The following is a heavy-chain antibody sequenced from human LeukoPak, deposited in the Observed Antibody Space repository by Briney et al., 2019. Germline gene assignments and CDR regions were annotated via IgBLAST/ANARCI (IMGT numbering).Heavy chain of an antibody. D-gene: IGHD2-15*01. CDR2: INPSGGST. CDR1: GYTFSSYA. J-gene: IGHJ4*02. CDR3: ASDSGGVGFYVY. V-gene: IGHV1-46*01. Sequence: ASVKVSCKASGYTFSSYAISWVRQAPGQGLEWMGIINPSGGSTSYAQKFQGRVTMTRDTSTSTVYMELSSLRSEDTAVYYCASDSGGVGFYVYWGQGTLVTVSS.